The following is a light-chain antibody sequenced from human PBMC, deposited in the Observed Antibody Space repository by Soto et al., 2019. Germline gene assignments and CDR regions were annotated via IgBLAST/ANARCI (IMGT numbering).Light chain of an antibody. CDR3: QSYDSSLSGNWV. J-gene: IGLJ3*02. CDR2: GNS. Sequence: QSALTQPPSVSGAPGQRVTISCTGSSSNIGAGYDVHWYQQLPGTAPKLLIYGNSNRPSGVPDRFSGSKSGTSASLAITGLQAEDEDDYYCQSYDSSLSGNWVFGGGTKLTVL. CDR1: SSNIGAGYD. V-gene: IGLV1-40*01.